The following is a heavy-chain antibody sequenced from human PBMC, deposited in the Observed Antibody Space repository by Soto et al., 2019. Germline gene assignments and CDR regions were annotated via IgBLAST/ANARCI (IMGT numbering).Heavy chain of an antibody. J-gene: IGHJ6*02. V-gene: IGHV1-69*01. CDR3: ARAPIAAGTPGYFGGMDV. D-gene: IGHD6-13*01. CDR2: IIPIFGTA. Sequence: QVQLVQSGAEVKKPGSSVKVSCKASGGTFSSYAISWVRQAPGQGLEWMGGIIPIFGTANYAQKFQGRVTITADESTSTAYMELSSLRSEDTAVYYWARAPIAAGTPGYFGGMDVWGQGTTVTVSS. CDR1: GGTFSSYA.